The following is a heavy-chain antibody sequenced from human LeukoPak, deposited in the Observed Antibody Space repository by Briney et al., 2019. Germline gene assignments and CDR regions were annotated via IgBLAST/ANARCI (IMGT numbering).Heavy chain of an antibody. D-gene: IGHD5-12*01. J-gene: IGHJ4*02. Sequence: GSLRLSCAASGFTFSSYSMSWVRQAPGKGLEWVSAISGSGGSTYYADSVKGRFTISRDNSKNTLYLQMNSLRAEDTAVYYCAKDQRPGIVGTYDYWGQGTLVTVSS. CDR3: AKDQRPGIVGTYDY. CDR1: GFTFSSYS. CDR2: ISGSGGST. V-gene: IGHV3-23*01.